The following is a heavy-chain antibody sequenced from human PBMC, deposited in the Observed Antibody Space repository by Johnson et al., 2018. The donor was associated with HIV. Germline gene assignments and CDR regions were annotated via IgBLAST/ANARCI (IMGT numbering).Heavy chain of an antibody. J-gene: IGHJ3*02. D-gene: IGHD1-26*01. CDR1: GFTFSSYW. CDR3: ARMGGATYAFDI. Sequence: VQLVESGGGLVKPGGSLRLSCATSGFTFSSYWMHWVRQAPGKGLVWVSRINSDGSSTSYADSVKGRFTISRDNAKNTLYLQMNSLRAEDTAVYYCARMGGATYAFDIWGQGTMVTVSS. CDR2: INSDGSST. V-gene: IGHV3-74*02.